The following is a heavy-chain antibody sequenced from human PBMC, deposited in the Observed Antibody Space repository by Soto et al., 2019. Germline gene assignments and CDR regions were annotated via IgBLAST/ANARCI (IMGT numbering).Heavy chain of an antibody. J-gene: IGHJ5*02. Sequence: PSETLSLTCAVYGGSFSGYYWSWIRQPPGKGLEWIGEINHSGSTNYNPSLRSRVTISVDTSKNQFSLKLSSVTAADTAVYYCARGALTGTTLSRLDPWGQGTLVTV. CDR2: INHSGST. CDR1: GGSFSGYY. D-gene: IGHD1-20*01. V-gene: IGHV4-34*01. CDR3: ARGALTGTTLSRLDP.